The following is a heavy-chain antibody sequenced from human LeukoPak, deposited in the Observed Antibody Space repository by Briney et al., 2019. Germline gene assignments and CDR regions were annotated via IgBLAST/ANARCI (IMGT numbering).Heavy chain of an antibody. D-gene: IGHD3-22*01. J-gene: IGHJ4*02. Sequence: GGSLRLSCAASGITLSNYGMSWVRQAPGKGLEWVAGISGSGGSTNYADSVKGRFTISRDNPKNTLYLLMNSLRAEDTAVYFCAKRGVVIRVILVGFHKEAYYFDSWGQGALVTVSS. CDR1: GITLSNYG. CDR3: AKRGVVIRVILVGFHKEAYYFDS. CDR2: ISGSGGST. V-gene: IGHV3-23*01.